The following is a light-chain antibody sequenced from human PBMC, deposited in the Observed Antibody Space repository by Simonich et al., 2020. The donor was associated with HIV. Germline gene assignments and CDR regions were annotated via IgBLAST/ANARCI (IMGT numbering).Light chain of an antibody. CDR3: QSYDISSWV. Sequence: NFMLTQPHSVSESPGKTVTISCTRSSGSIASNSVQWYQQRPGSSPTTVIYEDNQRPSWVPNRFSGSIDSSSNSASLTISGLKTEDEADYYCQSYDISSWVFGGGTKLTVL. CDR2: EDN. CDR1: SGSIASNS. V-gene: IGLV6-57*01. J-gene: IGLJ3*02.